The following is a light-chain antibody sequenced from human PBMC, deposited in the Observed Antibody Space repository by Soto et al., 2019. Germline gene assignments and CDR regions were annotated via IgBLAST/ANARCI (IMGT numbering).Light chain of an antibody. CDR3: DSFTSSRAYV. CDR2: EVS. CDR1: SSDVGGYDY. J-gene: IGLJ1*01. Sequence: QSVLTQPASVSGSPRQSITISCTGTSSDVGGYDYVSWYQQQSGKAPKLIIYEVSSRPSGVSNRFSGSKSGNTASLTISGLQADDEADYYCDSFTSSRAYVFGVGTKLTVL. V-gene: IGLV2-14*01.